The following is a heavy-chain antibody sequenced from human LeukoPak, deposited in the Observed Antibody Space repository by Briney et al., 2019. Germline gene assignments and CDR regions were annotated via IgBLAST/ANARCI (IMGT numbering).Heavy chain of an antibody. CDR1: GYTFTGYY. V-gene: IGHV1-2*02. Sequence: GASVMVSCKASGYTFTGYYMHWVRQAPGQGLEWMGWINPNSGGTNYAQNFQGRVTMTRDTSISTAYMELSRLRSDDTAVYYCARDCGDYYGSGKGYYGMDVWGQGTTVTVSS. CDR2: INPNSGGT. D-gene: IGHD3-10*01. CDR3: ARDCGDYYGSGKGYYGMDV. J-gene: IGHJ6*02.